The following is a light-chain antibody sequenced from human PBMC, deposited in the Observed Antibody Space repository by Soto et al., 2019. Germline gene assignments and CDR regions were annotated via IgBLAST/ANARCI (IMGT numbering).Light chain of an antibody. J-gene: IGKJ2*01. V-gene: IGKV3D-15*01. CDR2: GAS. Sequence: EVVMTQSPATLSVSPGDRATLSCRASQNIGTNVAWYQHKPGQAPRLLIYGASTGATGIPARFRGSGSGTDFTLTISSLEPEDSAVYFCHQYGDSPQTFGQGTK. CDR1: QNIGTN. CDR3: HQYGDSPQT.